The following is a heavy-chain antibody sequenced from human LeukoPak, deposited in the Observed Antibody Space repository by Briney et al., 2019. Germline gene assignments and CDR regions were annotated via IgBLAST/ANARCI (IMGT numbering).Heavy chain of an antibody. J-gene: IGHJ6*02. V-gene: IGHV1-8*01. D-gene: IGHD2-15*01. Sequence: ASVKVSCKASGYTFTSYDINWVRQATGQGLEWMGWMNPNSGNTGYAQKFQGRVTMTRNTSISTAYMELSSLRSEYTAVYYCARVYCSGGSCYSSDDYYYYGMDVWGQGTTVTVSS. CDR1: GYTFTSYD. CDR2: MNPNSGNT. CDR3: ARVYCSGGSCYSSDDYYYYGMDV.